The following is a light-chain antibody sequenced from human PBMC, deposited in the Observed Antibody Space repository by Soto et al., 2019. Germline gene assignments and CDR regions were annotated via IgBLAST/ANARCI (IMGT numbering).Light chain of an antibody. CDR1: QSVSSSY. Sequence: EIVLTQSPGTLSLSPGERATLSCRASQSVSSSYLAWYQQKPGQAPRLLIYDTSSRATGIPDRFSGSVSGTDFTLAISRLEPEDLAVDYCQQCGSSPSFGQGTKVELK. CDR3: QQCGSSPS. J-gene: IGKJ1*01. V-gene: IGKV3-20*01. CDR2: DTS.